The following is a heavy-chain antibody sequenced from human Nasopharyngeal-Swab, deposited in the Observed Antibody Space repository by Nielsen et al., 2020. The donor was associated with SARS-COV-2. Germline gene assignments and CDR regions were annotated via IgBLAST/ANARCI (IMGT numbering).Heavy chain of an antibody. CDR2: IYHSGST. Sequence: WIRQPPGKGLEWIGEIYHSGSTNYNPSLKSRVTISVDKSKNQFSLKLSSVTAADTAVYYCARDFCSSTSCFYGAFDIWGQGTMVTVSS. J-gene: IGHJ3*02. V-gene: IGHV4-4*02. D-gene: IGHD2-2*01. CDR3: ARDFCSSTSCFYGAFDI.